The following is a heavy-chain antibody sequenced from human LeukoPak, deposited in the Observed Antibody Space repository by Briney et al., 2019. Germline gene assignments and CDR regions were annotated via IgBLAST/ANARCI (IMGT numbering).Heavy chain of an antibody. V-gene: IGHV4-4*07. CDR1: GDSISSYF. Sequence: SETLSLTCTVSGDSISSYFWSWIRQPAGKGLEWIGRIYASGSTNYSPSLKSRVTMSLDTSKNQFSLKLTSVTAADTAVYYCARGRYNGNHIDFRGQGTLVTVSS. J-gene: IGHJ4*02. CDR2: IYASGST. D-gene: IGHD1-14*01. CDR3: ARGRYNGNHIDF.